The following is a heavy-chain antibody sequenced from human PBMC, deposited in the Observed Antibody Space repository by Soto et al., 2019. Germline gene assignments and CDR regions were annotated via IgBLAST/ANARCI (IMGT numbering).Heavy chain of an antibody. J-gene: IGHJ6*02. CDR3: AKDIVFSGSSSWPSYYYYGMDV. Sequence: PGGSLRLSCAASGFTFDDYAMHWVRQAPGEGLEWVSGISWNSGSIGYADSVKGRFTISRDNAKNSLYLQMNSLRAEDTALYYCAKDIVFSGSSSWPSYYYYGMDVWGQGTTVTVSS. D-gene: IGHD6-13*01. CDR2: ISWNSGSI. CDR1: GFTFDDYA. V-gene: IGHV3-9*01.